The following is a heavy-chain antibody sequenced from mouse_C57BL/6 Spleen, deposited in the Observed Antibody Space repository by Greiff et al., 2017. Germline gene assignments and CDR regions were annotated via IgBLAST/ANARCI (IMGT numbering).Heavy chain of an antibody. Sequence: EVHLVESGGGLVKPGGSLKLSCAASGFTFSSYTMSWVRQTPEKRLAWVATISGGGGNTYYPDSVKGRFTISRDNAKNTLYLQMSSLRSEDTALYYCARGYSNYVDYWGQGTTLTVSS. J-gene: IGHJ2*01. CDR1: GFTFSSYT. V-gene: IGHV5-9*01. CDR3: ARGYSNYVDY. CDR2: ISGGGGNT. D-gene: IGHD2-5*01.